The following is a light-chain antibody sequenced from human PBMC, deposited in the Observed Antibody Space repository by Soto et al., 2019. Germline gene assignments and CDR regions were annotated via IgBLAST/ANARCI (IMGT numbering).Light chain of an antibody. Sequence: QSALTQPPSASASPGQSVTISCTGTSSDVGAYDYVSWYQQYPGKAPKLMISEVNKRPSGVPNRFSGSKSGNTASLTVSGLQAEDEAAYYCNSYAGNYIWVFGGGTQLPVL. CDR2: EVN. J-gene: IGLJ3*02. CDR3: NSYAGNYIWV. V-gene: IGLV2-8*01. CDR1: SSDVGAYDY.